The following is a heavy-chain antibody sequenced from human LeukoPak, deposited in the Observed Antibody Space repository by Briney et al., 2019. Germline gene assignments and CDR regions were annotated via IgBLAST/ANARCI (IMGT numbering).Heavy chain of an antibody. V-gene: IGHV3-30*18. J-gene: IGHJ4*02. Sequence: GRSLRLSCAASGFTFSSYGIHWVRQAPGKGLEWVAVISYDGSNKYYADSVKGRFTISRDNSKNTVYLQMDSLRAEDTAVYYCAKGRVRGGAADIGGYWGQGTLVTVSS. CDR1: GFTFSSYG. CDR3: AKGRVRGGAADIGGY. D-gene: IGHD2-15*01. CDR2: ISYDGSNK.